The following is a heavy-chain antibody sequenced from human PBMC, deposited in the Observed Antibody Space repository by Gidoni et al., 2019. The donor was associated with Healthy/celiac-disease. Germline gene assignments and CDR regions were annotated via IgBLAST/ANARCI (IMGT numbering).Heavy chain of an antibody. J-gene: IGHJ4*02. CDR3: ARDNEYSSSPDFDY. D-gene: IGHD6-6*01. V-gene: IGHV3-21*01. Sequence: EVQLVESGGGLVKPGGSLRLSCAASGFTFSSYSMNWVRQAPGKGLEWGSSISSMSSYIYYADAVKGRFTIYRENAKNSLYLQMNSLRAEDTAVYYCARDNEYSSSPDFDYWGQGTLVTVSS. CDR2: ISSMSSYI. CDR1: GFTFSSYS.